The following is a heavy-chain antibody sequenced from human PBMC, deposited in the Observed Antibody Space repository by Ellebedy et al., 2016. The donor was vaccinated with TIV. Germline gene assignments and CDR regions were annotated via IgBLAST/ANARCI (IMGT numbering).Heavy chain of an antibody. V-gene: IGHV3-7*01. D-gene: IGHD2-8*02. J-gene: IGHJ3*01. CDR3: ARGGTAGGLDV. CDR1: GFIFSSHW. CDR2: IKEDGSEE. Sequence: GESLKISXAASGFIFSSHWMSWVRQVPGKGLEWVANIKEDGSEEYYGDSVKGRCTIFRDNDKNSLNLQMVSLRAEDTAVYYCARGGTAGGLDVWGQGTMVTVSS.